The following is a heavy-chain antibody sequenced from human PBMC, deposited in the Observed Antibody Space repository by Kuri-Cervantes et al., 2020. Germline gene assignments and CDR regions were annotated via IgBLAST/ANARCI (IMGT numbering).Heavy chain of an antibody. D-gene: IGHD2-2*01. J-gene: IGHJ5*01. CDR1: GYTFTSYY. Sequence: ASVKVSCKASGYTFTSYYMHWVRQAPGQGLEWMGIINPSGGSTRYAQKFQGRVTMTRDTSTSTVYMELSSLRSEDTAVYYCARDRRPPACSSASCYYYWFDSWGQGTLVTVSS. CDR3: ARDRRPPACSSASCYYYWFDS. V-gene: IGHV1-46*01. CDR2: INPSGGST.